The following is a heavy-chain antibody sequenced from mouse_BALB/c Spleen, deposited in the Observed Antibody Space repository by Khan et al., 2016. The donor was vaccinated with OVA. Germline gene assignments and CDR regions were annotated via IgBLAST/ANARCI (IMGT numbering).Heavy chain of an antibody. J-gene: IGHJ3*01. CDR3: TRHGKSYTWGGY. D-gene: IGHD1-1*01. Sequence: QVQLQQSGAELAKPGASVKMSCKASGYTFTNYWMHWVKQRPGQGLEWIGYIDPTTGYTEYNQKFKDKATLTADKSSSTAYMQLSSLTSEDSAVYYDTRHGKSYTWGGYWGQGTTVTVS. CDR1: GYTFTNYW. CDR2: IDPTTGYT. V-gene: IGHV1-7*01.